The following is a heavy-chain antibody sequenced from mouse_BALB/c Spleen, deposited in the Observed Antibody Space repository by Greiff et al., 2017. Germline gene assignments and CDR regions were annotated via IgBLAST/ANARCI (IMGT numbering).Heavy chain of an antibody. J-gene: IGHJ3*01. V-gene: IGHV14-1*02. CDR2: IDPENGNT. CDR3: ASVYGYNFAY. CDR1: GFNIKDYY. D-gene: IGHD2-2*01. Sequence: EVQLQQSGAELVRPGALVKLSCKASGFNIKDYYMHWVKQRPEQGLEWIGWIDPENGNTIYDPKFQGKASITADTSSNTAYLQLSSLTSEDTAVYYCASVYGYNFAYWGQGTLVTVSA.